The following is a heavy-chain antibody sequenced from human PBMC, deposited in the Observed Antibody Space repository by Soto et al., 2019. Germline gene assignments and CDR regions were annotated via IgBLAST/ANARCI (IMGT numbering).Heavy chain of an antibody. CDR3: TRDGRGLGRLSLFEY. V-gene: IGHV3-21*04. D-gene: IGHD2-21*02. CDR1: GFDFTTFS. J-gene: IGHJ4*02. Sequence: GGSLRLSCAASGFDFTTFSMNWVRQAPGKGLEWVSFISPSSPYTSYADSVKGRFIISGDKSKNTLYFQLSSLRIEDTAVYYCTRDGRGLGRLSLFEYWGQGVLVTVSS. CDR2: ISPSSPYT.